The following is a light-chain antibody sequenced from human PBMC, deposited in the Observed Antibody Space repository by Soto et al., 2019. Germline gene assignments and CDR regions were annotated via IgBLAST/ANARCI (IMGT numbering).Light chain of an antibody. J-gene: IGLJ2*01. CDR2: QNN. Sequence: SVLTQPPSVSGAPGQRVSISCTGSSSNIGAGYDVHWYEHLPGTAPKLLIYQNNNRPSGVPDRFSGSKSGTSASLAITGLQAEDEADYYCQSYDSSLSAVVFGGGTKLTVL. CDR1: SSNIGAGYD. V-gene: IGLV1-40*01. CDR3: QSYDSSLSAVV.